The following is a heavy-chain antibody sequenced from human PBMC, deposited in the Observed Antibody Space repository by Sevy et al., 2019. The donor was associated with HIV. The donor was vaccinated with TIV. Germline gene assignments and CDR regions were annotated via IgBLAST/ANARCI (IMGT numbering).Heavy chain of an antibody. J-gene: IGHJ4*02. Sequence: KQSQTLSLTCAISGDSVSSNSAAWNWIRQSPSRGLEWLGRTYYRSKWYNDYAVSVKSRITINPDTSKNQFSLQLNSVTPEDTAVYYCARSGAGVSSSWYSLFDYWGQGTLVTVSS. CDR3: ARSGAGVSSSWYSLFDY. V-gene: IGHV6-1*01. D-gene: IGHD6-13*01. CDR2: TYYRSKWYN. CDR1: GDSVSSNSAA.